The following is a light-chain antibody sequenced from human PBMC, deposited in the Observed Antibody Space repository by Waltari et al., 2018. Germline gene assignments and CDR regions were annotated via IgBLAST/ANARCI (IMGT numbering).Light chain of an antibody. CDR3: HQYYLPPYT. V-gene: IGKV4-1*01. J-gene: IGKJ2*01. Sequence: DIVMTQSPASLAVSLGETATINCKSSQAVSYTSQNKTYFSWYQHKPGRPPKLLLYWASTRESGVPGRFSGGGAGADVTLTINSLQTEDGATYYCHQYYLPPYTFGQGTKLELK. CDR1: QAVSYTSQNKTY. CDR2: WAS.